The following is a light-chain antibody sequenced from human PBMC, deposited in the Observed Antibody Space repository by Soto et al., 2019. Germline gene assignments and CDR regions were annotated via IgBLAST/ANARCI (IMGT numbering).Light chain of an antibody. CDR3: QQLNSYPPYT. CDR1: QGISSY. CDR2: AAS. Sequence: DIPLTQSPSFLSASVGARVTITCRASQGISSYLAWYQQKPGKAPKLLIYAASTLQSGVPSRFSGSGSGTEFTRTVSSLQPEDFATYDCQQLNSYPPYTCGQGTKLEIK. V-gene: IGKV1-9*01. J-gene: IGKJ2*01.